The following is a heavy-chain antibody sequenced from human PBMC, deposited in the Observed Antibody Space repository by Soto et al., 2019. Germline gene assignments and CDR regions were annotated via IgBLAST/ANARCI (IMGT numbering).Heavy chain of an antibody. CDR1: GYTFRNYG. D-gene: IGHD3-3*01. Sequence: ASVKVSCKASGYTFRNYGITWVRQTPGQGLEWMAWISPYNGNTNYAQDLQGRVTMTTDTSTSTAYMELRSLTSEDTAMYYCARDLVSGSDFWRAYNGGYFDYWGQGTLVTVSS. J-gene: IGHJ4*02. V-gene: IGHV1-18*01. CDR3: ARDLVSGSDFWRAYNGGYFDY. CDR2: ISPYNGNT.